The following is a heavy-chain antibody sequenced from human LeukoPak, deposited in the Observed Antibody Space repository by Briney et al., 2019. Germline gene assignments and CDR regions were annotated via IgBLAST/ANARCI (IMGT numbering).Heavy chain of an antibody. D-gene: IGHD3-16*01. CDR3: ARAWDYHYGMDV. CDR2: IYSGGST. CDR1: GFTVSSNY. Sequence: GGSLRLSCAASGFTVSSNYMSWVRQAPGKGLEWVSVIYSGGSTYYADSVKGRFTISRDNSKNTLYLQMNSLRAEDTAVYYCARAWDYHYGMDVWGQGTTVTVSS. J-gene: IGHJ6*02. V-gene: IGHV3-66*01.